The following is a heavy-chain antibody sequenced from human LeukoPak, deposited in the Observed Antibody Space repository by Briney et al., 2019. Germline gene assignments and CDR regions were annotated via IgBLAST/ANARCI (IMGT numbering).Heavy chain of an antibody. CDR1: EFTFSTYG. V-gene: IGHV3-30*18. CDR2: ITYDGSYK. J-gene: IGHJ4*02. D-gene: IGHD6-13*01. Sequence: PGGSLRLSCAASEFTFSTYGMHWVRQAPGKGLEWVAVITYDGSYKFYADSVKGRFTISRDNSKSTLYLQMNSLRDEDTAVYYCAKDRYSGLNTIDYWGQGTLVTVSS. CDR3: AKDRYSGLNTIDY.